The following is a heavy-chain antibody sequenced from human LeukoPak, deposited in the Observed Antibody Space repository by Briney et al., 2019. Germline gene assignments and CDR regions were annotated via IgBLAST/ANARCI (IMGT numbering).Heavy chain of an antibody. Sequence: PSETLSLTCTVSGGSISSYYWSWIRQPPGKGLEWIGYIYYSGNTNYNPSLKSRVTISVDTSKNQFSLKLTSVTAADTAVYYCARDGYGGNPFDYWGQGTLVTVS. CDR3: ARDGYGGNPFDY. CDR2: IYYSGNT. J-gene: IGHJ4*02. CDR1: GGSISSYY. D-gene: IGHD4-23*01. V-gene: IGHV4-59*01.